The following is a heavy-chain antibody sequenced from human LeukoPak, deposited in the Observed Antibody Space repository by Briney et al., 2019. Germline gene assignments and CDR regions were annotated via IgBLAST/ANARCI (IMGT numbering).Heavy chain of an antibody. V-gene: IGHV3-23*01. CDR1: GFTFSSYA. D-gene: IGHD5-12*01. CDR2: ISGSGGST. J-gene: IGHJ4*02. Sequence: GGSLRLSCAASGFTFSSYAMSWDRQAPGKGLEWVSAISGSGGSTYYADSVKGRFTISRDNSKNTLYLQMNSLRAEDTAVYYCAEVGYSGSFDYWGQGTQVTVSS. CDR3: AEVGYSGSFDY.